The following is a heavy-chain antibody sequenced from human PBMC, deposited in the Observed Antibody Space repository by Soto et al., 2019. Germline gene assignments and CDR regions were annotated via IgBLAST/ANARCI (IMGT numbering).Heavy chain of an antibody. D-gene: IGHD6-19*01. CDR2: INPNSGGT. Sequence: QVQLVQSGAEVKKPGASVKVSCKASGYTFTGYYMHWVRQAPGQGLERMRWINPNSGGTHHAQKFQGWVTMTRDTSISPAYMELSRLGSADTAVYYCAREGIGPPTGYSSGWDYYYYGMEVWCQGPTVPVSS. V-gene: IGHV1-2*04. CDR3: AREGIGPPTGYSSGWDYYYYGMEV. CDR1: GYTFTGYY. J-gene: IGHJ6*02.